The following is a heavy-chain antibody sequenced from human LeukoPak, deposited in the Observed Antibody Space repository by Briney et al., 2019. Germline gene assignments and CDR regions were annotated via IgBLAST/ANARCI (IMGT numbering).Heavy chain of an antibody. CDR1: GLSVSHNY. Sequence: GGSLRLSCTASGLSVSHNYMTWVRQAPGKGLQWVSMIRSDTGTDYADSVKGRFTISRDSSNNTLFLQMNSLRAEDTAVYYCARESNRRLHYYGIDVWGLGTTVTVSS. J-gene: IGHJ6*02. D-gene: IGHD2-15*01. V-gene: IGHV3-66*01. CDR3: ARESNRRLHYYGIDV. CDR2: IRSDTGT.